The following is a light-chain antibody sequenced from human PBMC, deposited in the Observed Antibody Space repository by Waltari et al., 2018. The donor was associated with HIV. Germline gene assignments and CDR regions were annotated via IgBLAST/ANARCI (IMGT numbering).Light chain of an antibody. V-gene: IGLV3-25*03. CDR2: RDR. Sequence: SYDLTQPPSVSVSPGQTATIPCSGDGLSKQYVHWYHQKSGQAPVLGMDRDRERPSGIPERFSGSSSGSTATLTISGVQAEDEADYYCQSADSSQSAQISPPYVIFGGGTKLTVL. J-gene: IGLJ2*01. CDR1: GLSKQY. CDR3: QSADSSQSAQISPPYVI.